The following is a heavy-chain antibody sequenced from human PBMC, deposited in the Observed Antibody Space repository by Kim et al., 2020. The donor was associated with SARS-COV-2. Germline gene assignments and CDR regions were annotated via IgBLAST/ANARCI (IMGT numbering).Heavy chain of an antibody. D-gene: IGHD5-12*01. CDR2: IRHKTNRNFT. CDR1: GFTLSDHY. J-gene: IGHJ5*01. Sequence: GGSLRLSCAASGFTLSDHYMDWVRQAPGKGLEWVGRIRHKTNRNFTEYAASVKGRFTISRDDAKKSVYLQMNSLKTEDTAVYYCARINIVADSWGQGTLVTVSS. CDR3: ARINIVADS. V-gene: IGHV3-72*01.